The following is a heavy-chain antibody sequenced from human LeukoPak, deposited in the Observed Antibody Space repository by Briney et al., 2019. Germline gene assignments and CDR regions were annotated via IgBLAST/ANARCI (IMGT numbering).Heavy chain of an antibody. V-gene: IGHV4-34*01. CDR3: ASRDTRYYFDY. CDR2: INHSGST. J-gene: IGHJ4*02. CDR1: GGSFSGYY. Sequence: SETLSLTCAVYGGSFSGYYWSWIRQPPGKGLEWIGEINHSGSTNYNPSLKSRVTISVDTSKNQFSLKLSSVTAADTAVYYCASRDTRYYFDYWGQGTLVTVSS.